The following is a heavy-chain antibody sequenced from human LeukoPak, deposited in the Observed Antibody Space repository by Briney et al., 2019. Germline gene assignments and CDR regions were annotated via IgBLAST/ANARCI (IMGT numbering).Heavy chain of an antibody. CDR3: ARDNLVFGDYPYYFDY. D-gene: IGHD4-17*01. CDR2: ISSSSSTI. Sequence: GGSLRLSCAASGFTVGSNYMSWVRQAPGKGLEWVSYISSSSSTIYYADSVKGRFTISRDNAKNSLYLQMNSLRAEDTAVYYCARDNLVFGDYPYYFDYWGQGTLVTVSS. CDR1: GFTVGSNY. J-gene: IGHJ4*02. V-gene: IGHV3-48*01.